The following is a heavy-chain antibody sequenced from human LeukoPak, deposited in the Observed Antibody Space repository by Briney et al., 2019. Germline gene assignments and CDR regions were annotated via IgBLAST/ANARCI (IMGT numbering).Heavy chain of an antibody. V-gene: IGHV6-1*01. CDR1: SSYA. CDR3: ARDRHGDY. Sequence: SSYAISWVRQAPGQGLEWMGRTYYRSKWYNDYAASVKSRITINPDTSKNQFSLQLNSVTPEYTAVYYCARDRHGDYWGQGTLVTVSS. J-gene: IGHJ4*02. CDR2: TYYRSKWYN.